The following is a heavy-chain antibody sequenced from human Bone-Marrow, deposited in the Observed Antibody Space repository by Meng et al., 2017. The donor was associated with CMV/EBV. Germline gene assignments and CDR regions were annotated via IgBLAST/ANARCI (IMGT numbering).Heavy chain of an antibody. Sequence: ASVKVSCKASGYTFTGYFMHWVRQAPGQGLEWMGWINPNSGGTNYEQKFRGRVTMTRDTSISTAYMELTSLTSDDTAVYYCGRDVTASASLDYWGQGALVTVSS. CDR1: GYTFTGYF. J-gene: IGHJ4*02. CDR3: GRDVTASASLDY. V-gene: IGHV1-2*02. CDR2: INPNSGGT. D-gene: IGHD6-13*01.